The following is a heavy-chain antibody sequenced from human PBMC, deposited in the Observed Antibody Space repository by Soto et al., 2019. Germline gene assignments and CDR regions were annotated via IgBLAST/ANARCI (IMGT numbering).Heavy chain of an antibody. J-gene: IGHJ4*02. CDR1: GFSLRTTGVG. V-gene: IGHV2-5*02. D-gene: IGHD5-18*01. Sequence: SGPTLVNPTQTLTLTCTFSGFSLRTTGVGVGWIRQPPGKALEWLGIIYWDDDKSYSPSLKSRLSITKDTSRNQVVLTMTNMEPVDTATYYCAHSIRDTAMTWGQGTLVTVSS. CDR2: IYWDDDK. CDR3: AHSIRDTAMT.